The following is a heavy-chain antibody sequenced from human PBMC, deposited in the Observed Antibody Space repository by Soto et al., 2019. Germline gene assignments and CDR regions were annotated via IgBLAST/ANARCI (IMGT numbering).Heavy chain of an antibody. V-gene: IGHV4-59*01. CDR1: GGSISGSY. CDR3: ARSVAVPGAHIDY. D-gene: IGHD6-19*01. CDR2: VYYTGST. Sequence: SETLSLTCSVSGGSISGSYWSCIRQSPGKGLEWLGYVYYTGSTNYGPSLRSRVSISVDTSKNEFSLRLSSVTAADTAVYFCARSVAVPGAHIDYWGQGTQVTVS. J-gene: IGHJ4*02.